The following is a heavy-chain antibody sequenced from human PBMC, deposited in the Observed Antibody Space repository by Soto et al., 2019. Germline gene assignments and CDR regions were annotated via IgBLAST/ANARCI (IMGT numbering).Heavy chain of an antibody. CDR1: GFTFGNYA. V-gene: IGHV3-23*01. Sequence: TGRSLRLSCAASGFTFGNYAMNWVRQAPGKGLEWISSISDPGTSSYYANSVKGRFSMSRDNSKNTLFLQMNRLRADDTAVYFCAKSLVTPSDAFDLWGRGTLVTVSS. CDR3: AKSLVTPSDAFDL. J-gene: IGHJ3*01. CDR2: ISDPGTSS. D-gene: IGHD2-21*02.